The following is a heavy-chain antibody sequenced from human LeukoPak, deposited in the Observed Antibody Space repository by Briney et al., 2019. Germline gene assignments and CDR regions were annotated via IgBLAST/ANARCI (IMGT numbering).Heavy chain of an antibody. V-gene: IGHV3-7*01. CDR1: GFTFSSYW. CDR2: IKQDGSEK. J-gene: IGHJ6*02. D-gene: IGHD5-18*01. CDR3: ARGNGYSYGSWYYYYYGMDV. Sequence: PGGSLRLSCAASGFTFSSYWMSWVRQAPGKGLEWVANIKQDGSEKYYVDSVKGRFTISRDNAKSSLYLQMNSLRAEDTAVYYCARGNGYSYGSWYYYYYGMDVWGQGTTVTVSS.